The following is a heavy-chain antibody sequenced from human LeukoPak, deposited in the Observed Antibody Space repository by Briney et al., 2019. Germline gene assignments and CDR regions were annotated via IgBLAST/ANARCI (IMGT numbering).Heavy chain of an antibody. D-gene: IGHD3-9*01. CDR2: IWYDGSNK. J-gene: IGHJ4*02. CDR1: GFTFSSYA. Sequence: GGSLRLSCAASGFTFSSYAMHWVRQAPGKGLEWVAVIWYDGSNKYYADSVKGRFTISRDNSKNTLYLQMNSLRAEDTAVYYCARDSLKGQFDYWGQGTLVTVSS. CDR3: ARDSLKGQFDY. V-gene: IGHV3-33*08.